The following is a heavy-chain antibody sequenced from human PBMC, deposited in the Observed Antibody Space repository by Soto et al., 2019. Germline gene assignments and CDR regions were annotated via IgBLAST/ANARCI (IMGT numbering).Heavy chain of an antibody. CDR1: GCSSISYY. Sequence: PLETLPLTCTFSGCSSISYYWSLIRQPPGKGLEWIGYIYYSGSTNYNPSLKSRVTISVDTSKNQFSLKLSSVTAADTAVYYCARQYQLLRVNWFDPWGQGTLVTVSS. J-gene: IGHJ5*02. D-gene: IGHD2-2*01. CDR2: IYYSGST. CDR3: ARQYQLLRVNWFDP. V-gene: IGHV4-59*01.